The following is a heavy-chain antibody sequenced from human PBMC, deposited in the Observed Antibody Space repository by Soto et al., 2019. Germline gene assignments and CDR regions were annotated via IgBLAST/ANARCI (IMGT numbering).Heavy chain of an antibody. CDR2: INPNDGTT. D-gene: IGHD6-6*01. Sequence: SVKVSCKASAYSFTSSYMHWLRQAPGQGPEWMGMINPNDGTTTNAQRFQGRVTMTTDTSTTSVYMELSSLRSEDTAVYYCAKGFVSGQLPNHYYYGVDVWGQGTTVTASS. CDR1: AYSFTSSY. CDR3: AKGFVSGQLPNHYYYGVDV. J-gene: IGHJ6*02. V-gene: IGHV1-46*01.